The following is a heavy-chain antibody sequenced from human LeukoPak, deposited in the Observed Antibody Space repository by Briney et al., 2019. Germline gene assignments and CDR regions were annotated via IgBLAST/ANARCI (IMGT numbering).Heavy chain of an antibody. J-gene: IGHJ4*02. V-gene: IGHV4-59*01. CDR1: GGSISSYY. CDR3: ASNPYGYYFDY. CDR2: IYYSGST. Sequence: PSETLSPTCTVSGGSISSYYWSWIRQPPGKGLEWNGYIYYSGSTNYNPSLKSRVTISVDTSKNQFSLKLSSVTAADTAVYYCASNPYGYYFDYWGQGTLVTVSS. D-gene: IGHD4-17*01.